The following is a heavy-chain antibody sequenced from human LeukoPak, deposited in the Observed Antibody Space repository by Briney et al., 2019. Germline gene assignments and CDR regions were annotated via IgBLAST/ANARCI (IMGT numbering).Heavy chain of an antibody. J-gene: IGHJ6*04. D-gene: IGHD2-2*01. CDR2: IYYSGST. V-gene: IGHV4-59*01. Sequence: PSETLSLTCTVSGGSISSYYWSWIRQPPGKGLEWIGYIYYSGSTNYNPSLKSRVTISVDTSKNQFSLKLSSVTAADTAVYYCARSLKDCSSTSCYYYYGMDVWGKGTTVTVSS. CDR3: ARSLKDCSSTSCYYYYGMDV. CDR1: GGSISSYY.